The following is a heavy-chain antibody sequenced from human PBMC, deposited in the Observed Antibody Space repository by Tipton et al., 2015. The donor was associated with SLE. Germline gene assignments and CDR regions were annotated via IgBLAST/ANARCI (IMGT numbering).Heavy chain of an antibody. CDR3: ARAVGDNVGWYFDY. J-gene: IGHJ4*02. CDR2: IHYSGST. Sequence: LRLSCSVSDGSISGHFWSWIRQPPGKELEWIGFIHYSGSTNYNPSLKSRVTISVDTSKNQFSLRLSSVTAADTAVYYCARAVGDNVGWYFDYWGQGTLVTVSS. V-gene: IGHV4-59*11. D-gene: IGHD2-21*01. CDR1: DGSISGHF.